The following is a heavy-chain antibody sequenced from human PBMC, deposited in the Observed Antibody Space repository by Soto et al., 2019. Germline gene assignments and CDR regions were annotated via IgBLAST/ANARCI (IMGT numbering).Heavy chain of an antibody. J-gene: IGHJ4*02. D-gene: IGHD2-15*01. CDR2: IIPILETA. V-gene: IGHV1-69*01. Sequence: QVQLVQSGAEVKKPGSSVKVSCKTSGGTFSSYAVSWVRQAPGQGLEWMGGIIPILETANYAQKFQGKVTITADESTSTAYMDLSSLRSEDTAVYFCAVGGRCSWFYDYWGQGTLVTVSA. CDR3: AVGGRCSWFYDY. CDR1: GGTFSSYA.